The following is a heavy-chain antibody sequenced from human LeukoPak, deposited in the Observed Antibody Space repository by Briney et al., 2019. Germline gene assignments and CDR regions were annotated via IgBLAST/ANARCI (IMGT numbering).Heavy chain of an antibody. V-gene: IGHV4-59*01. CDR3: ARRYYDFWSGYSTMGFDY. Sequence: PSETLSLTCTVSGGSISSYYWSWIRQPPGKGLEWIGYIYYSGSTNYNPSLKSRVTISVDTSKNQFSLKLSSVTAADTAVYYCARRYYDFWSGYSTMGFDYWGQGTLVTVSS. CDR1: GGSISSYY. J-gene: IGHJ4*02. D-gene: IGHD3-3*01. CDR2: IYYSGST.